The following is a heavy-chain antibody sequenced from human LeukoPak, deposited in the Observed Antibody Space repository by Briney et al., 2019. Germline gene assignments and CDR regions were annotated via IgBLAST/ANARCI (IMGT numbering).Heavy chain of an antibody. CDR2: IYYSGST. D-gene: IGHD3-3*01. CDR1: GDSVSSSSYY. Sequence: SETLSLTCTVSGDSVSSSSYYWSWIRQPPGKGLEWIGYIYYSGSTYYNPSLKSRVTISVDTSKNQFSLKLSSVTAADTAVYYCARGSHDFWSGYSHFDYWGQGTLVTVSS. J-gene: IGHJ4*02. CDR3: ARGSHDFWSGYSHFDY. V-gene: IGHV4-30-4*01.